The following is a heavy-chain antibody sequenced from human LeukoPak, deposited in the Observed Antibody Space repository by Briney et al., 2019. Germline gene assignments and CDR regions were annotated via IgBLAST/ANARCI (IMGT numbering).Heavy chain of an antibody. CDR3: AKGLTGYSNYGMDV. D-gene: IGHD3-9*01. CDR1: GFTFSSYW. J-gene: IGHJ6*02. V-gene: IGHV3-7*03. CDR2: INHNGNVN. Sequence: GGSLRLSCAASGFTFSSYWMNWARHAPGMGLEWVASINHNGNVNYYADSVKGRFTISRDNSKSTLYLQMKSLRVEHTARYYCAKGLTGYSNYGMDVWGQGTTFTVPS.